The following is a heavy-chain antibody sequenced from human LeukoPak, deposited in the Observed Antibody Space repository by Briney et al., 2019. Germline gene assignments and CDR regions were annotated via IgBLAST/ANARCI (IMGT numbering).Heavy chain of an antibody. CDR1: GFTFSSYS. CDR3: AKGDQYSSSLDY. Sequence: GGSLRLSCAASGFTFSSYSMNWVRQAPRKGLEWVSSISSSSSYIYYADSVKGRFTISRDNAKNSLYLQMNSLRAEDTAVFYCAKGDQYSSSLDYWGQGTLVTVSS. CDR2: ISSSSSYI. V-gene: IGHV3-21*04. J-gene: IGHJ4*02. D-gene: IGHD6-13*01.